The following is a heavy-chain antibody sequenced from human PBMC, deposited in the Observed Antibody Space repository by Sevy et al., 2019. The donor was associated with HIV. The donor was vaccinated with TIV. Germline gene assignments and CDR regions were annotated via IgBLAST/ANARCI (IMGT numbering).Heavy chain of an antibody. V-gene: IGHV3-30*03. CDR3: AIDSGYSSGWYLGAY. CDR2: IAFDGSEE. D-gene: IGHD6-19*01. J-gene: IGHJ4*02. Sequence: GGSLRLSCAASGFSFSSHGMHWVRQAPGKGLEWVAVIAFDGSEEHKADSVKGRFTISRDNSKNTLYLQMNSLRAEDTAVYYCAIDSGYSSGWYLGAYWGQGTLVTVSS. CDR1: GFSFSSHG.